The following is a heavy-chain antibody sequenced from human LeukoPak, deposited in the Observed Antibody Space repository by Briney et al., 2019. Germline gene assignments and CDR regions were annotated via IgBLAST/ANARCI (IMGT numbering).Heavy chain of an antibody. Sequence: SETLSLTCTVSGGSISSYYLSWVRQPPGKGLEWIGYIYYSGSTNYNPSLKSRVSISVDTSKNQLCLKLSSVTAADTAMYYCARGSAFDIWGQGRMVTVSS. CDR2: IYYSGST. CDR1: GGSISSYY. CDR3: ARGSAFDI. J-gene: IGHJ3*02. V-gene: IGHV4-59*01.